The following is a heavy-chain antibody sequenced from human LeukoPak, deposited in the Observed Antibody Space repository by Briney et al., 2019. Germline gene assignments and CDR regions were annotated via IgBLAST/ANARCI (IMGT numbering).Heavy chain of an antibody. Sequence: PGGSLRLSCAASGFTFSSYSMNWVRQAPGKGLEWVSSISSSSSYIYYADSVKGRFTISRDNAKNSLYLQMNSLRAEDTAVYYCARDPLDYYDFWSGYPNFDYWGQGTLVTVSS. CDR3: ARDPLDYYDFWSGYPNFDY. J-gene: IGHJ4*02. D-gene: IGHD3-3*01. V-gene: IGHV3-21*01. CDR2: ISSSSSYI. CDR1: GFTFSSYS.